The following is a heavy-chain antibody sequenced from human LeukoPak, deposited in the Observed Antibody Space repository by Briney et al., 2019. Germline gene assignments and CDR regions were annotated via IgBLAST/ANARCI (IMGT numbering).Heavy chain of an antibody. CDR1: GFTFSSYG. V-gene: IGHV3-33*01. J-gene: IGHJ4*02. Sequence: GGSLRLSCAASGFTFSSYGMHWVRPAPGKGLGRVAVIWYDGSNKYYADSVKGRFTISRDNSRNTLYLQMNSLRAEDTAVYYCASGVADYGDYVWYYFDYWGQGTLVTVSS. CDR3: ASGVADYGDYVWYYFDY. D-gene: IGHD4-17*01. CDR2: IWYDGSNK.